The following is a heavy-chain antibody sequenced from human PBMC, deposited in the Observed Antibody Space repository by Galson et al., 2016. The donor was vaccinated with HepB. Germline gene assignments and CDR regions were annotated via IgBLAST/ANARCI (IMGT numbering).Heavy chain of an antibody. J-gene: IGHJ5*02. D-gene: IGHD3-22*01. CDR2: ISGSGKTK. Sequence: SLRLSCAASGFIFSDYYMSWLRQAPGKGLEWITFISGSGKTKYYADSVKGRFTISRDNAKNSLYLQMNSLRVEDTAVYYCARNRYFDSSGYLNWFDPWGQGTLVTVSS. CDR3: ARNRYFDSSGYLNWFDP. CDR1: GFIFSDYY. V-gene: IGHV3-11*01.